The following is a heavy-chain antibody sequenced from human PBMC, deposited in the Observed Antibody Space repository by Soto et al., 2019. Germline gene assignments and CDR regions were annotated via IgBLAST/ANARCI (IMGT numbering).Heavy chain of an antibody. D-gene: IGHD1-1*01. CDR1: GFDFSKYN. CDR3: ARDGNRGYDMDV. CDR2: ISNTSRTK. Sequence: EVQVVESGGGLIQPGGSLRLSCAGSGFDFSKYNMDWVRQAPGKGLEWISYISNTSRTKFYADSVKGRFTISRDNARNSLFLEMNSLRDEDTAVYYCARDGNRGYDMDVWGQGTTVTVS. V-gene: IGHV3-48*02. J-gene: IGHJ6*02.